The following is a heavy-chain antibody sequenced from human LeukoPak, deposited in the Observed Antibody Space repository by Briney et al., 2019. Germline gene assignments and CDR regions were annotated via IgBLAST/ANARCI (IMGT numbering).Heavy chain of an antibody. CDR2: IYYSGST. J-gene: IGHJ4*02. V-gene: IGHV4-59*01. CDR1: GGSISNYY. Sequence: SETLSLTCTVSGGSISNYYWSWIRQPPGRGLEWIGHIYYSGSTNYNPSLKSRVTISVDTSKNQFSLKLRSVTAADTAVYYCARGFDSKSTYFDYWGQGTLVTVSS. CDR3: ARGFDSKSTYFDY. D-gene: IGHD5-12*01.